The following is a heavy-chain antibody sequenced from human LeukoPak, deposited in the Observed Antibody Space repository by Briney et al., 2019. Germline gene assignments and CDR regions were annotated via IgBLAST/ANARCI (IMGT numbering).Heavy chain of an antibody. Sequence: GGSLRLSCAASGFTFSSYSMNWVRQAPGKGLEWVSYISSGGSTTYYAGSVKGRFTVSRDNAKNSLYLQMNSLRAENTAVYYCARDHMGYDYWGQGTLVTVSS. CDR1: GFTFSSYS. V-gene: IGHV3-48*04. CDR2: ISSGGSTT. J-gene: IGHJ4*02. CDR3: ARDHMGYDY. D-gene: IGHD1-26*01.